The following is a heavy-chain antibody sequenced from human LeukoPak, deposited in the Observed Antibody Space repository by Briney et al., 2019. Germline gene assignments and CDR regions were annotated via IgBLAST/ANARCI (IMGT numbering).Heavy chain of an antibody. J-gene: IGHJ4*02. CDR2: IKQDGSKK. V-gene: IGHV3-7*04. CDR3: TRVGYIDEGIDY. Sequence: XXXAPXKXLEWVANIKQDGSKKSYVDSVKGRFTISRDNAKNSLYLQMNSLRAEDTAIYYCTRVGYIDEGIDYWGQGTLVTVSS. D-gene: IGHD5-24*01.